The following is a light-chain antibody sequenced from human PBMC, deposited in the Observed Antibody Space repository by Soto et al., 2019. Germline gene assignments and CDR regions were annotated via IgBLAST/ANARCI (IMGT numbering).Light chain of an antibody. Sequence: DIVMTQSPATLSLSPGERATLFCRASQDVSIYLAWYQHKPGQAPRLLIYGASSRATGIPDRFSGSGSGTDFTLTISRLEPEDFAVYYCQQYGSSPPWTFGQGTKVDIK. V-gene: IGKV3-20*01. CDR3: QQYGSSPPWT. J-gene: IGKJ1*01. CDR1: QDVSIY. CDR2: GAS.